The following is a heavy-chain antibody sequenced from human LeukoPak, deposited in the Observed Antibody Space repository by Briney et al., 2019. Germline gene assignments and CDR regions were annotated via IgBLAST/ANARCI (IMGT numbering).Heavy chain of an antibody. Sequence: PSETLSLTCTVSGGSISSYYWSWIRQPPGKGLEWIGYIYYSGSTNYNPSLKSQVTISVDTSKNQFSLKLRSVTAADTAVYYCARDSSGWYIPDYWGQGTLVTVSS. V-gene: IGHV4-59*12. J-gene: IGHJ4*02. CDR2: IYYSGST. CDR1: GGSISSYY. CDR3: ARDSSGWYIPDY. D-gene: IGHD6-19*01.